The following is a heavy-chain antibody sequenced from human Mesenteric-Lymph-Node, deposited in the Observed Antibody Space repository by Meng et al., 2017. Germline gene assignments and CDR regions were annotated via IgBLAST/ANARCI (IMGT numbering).Heavy chain of an antibody. CDR1: GYTFTSYD. J-gene: IGHJ5*02. D-gene: IGHD6-13*01. CDR2: ISAYNGNT. CDR3: ARDPAYSSSWYGVNWFDP. Sequence: ASVKVSCKASGYTFTSYDINWVRQATGQGLEWMGWISAYNGNTNYAQKLQGRVTMTTGTSTSTAYMELRSLRSDDTAVYYCARDPAYSSSWYGVNWFDPWGQGTLVTVSS. V-gene: IGHV1-18*01.